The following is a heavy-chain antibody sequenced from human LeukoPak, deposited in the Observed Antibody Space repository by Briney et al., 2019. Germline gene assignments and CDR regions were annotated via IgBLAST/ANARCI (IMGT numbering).Heavy chain of an antibody. D-gene: IGHD3-22*01. J-gene: IGHJ4*02. CDR3: ARVPDSNSYYLDY. V-gene: IGHV3-53*01. Sequence: PGGSLRLSCAASGSLVSNNYMTWVRQAPGKGLEWVSIIYSGGSTYYADSVKGRFTISRDNSKNTMYLQMNSLSAEDTAMYYCARVPDSNSYYLDYWGQGTLVTVSS. CDR1: GSLVSNNY. CDR2: IYSGGST.